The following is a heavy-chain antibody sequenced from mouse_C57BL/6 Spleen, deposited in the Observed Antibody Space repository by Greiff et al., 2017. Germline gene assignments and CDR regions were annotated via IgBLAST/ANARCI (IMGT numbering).Heavy chain of an antibody. CDR3: ARSGVTTEGAMDY. CDR1: GYAFSSSW. J-gene: IGHJ4*01. D-gene: IGHD2-2*01. Sequence: VQGVESGPELVKPGASVKISCKASGYAFSSSWMNWVKQRPGKGLEWIGRLYPGDGDTNYNGKFKGKATLTADKSSSTAYMQLSSLTSEDSAVYFGARSGVTTEGAMDYWGQGTSVTVSS. CDR2: LYPGDGDT. V-gene: IGHV1-82*01.